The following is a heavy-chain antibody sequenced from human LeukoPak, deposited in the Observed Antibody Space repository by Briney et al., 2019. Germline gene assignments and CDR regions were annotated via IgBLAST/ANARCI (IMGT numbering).Heavy chain of an antibody. J-gene: IGHJ4*02. CDR1: GYNFTSFA. V-gene: IGHV1-3*01. D-gene: IGHD1-1*01. CDR3: ARVGLWNELGLIDY. CDR2: INAGNGNT. Sequence: ASVKGSCKAFGYNFTSFAIAWVGPAPRQKVLWMGWINAGNGNTKCSQKFQGRVTITRDTSASTAYMELSSLRSEDTAVYYCARVGLWNELGLIDYWGQGTLVTVSS.